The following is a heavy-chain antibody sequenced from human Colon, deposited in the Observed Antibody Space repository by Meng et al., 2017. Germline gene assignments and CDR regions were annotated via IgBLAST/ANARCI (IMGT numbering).Heavy chain of an antibody. Sequence: GELEESGPGLLRPSGTPFLTCTVAGGSGSSGSHYWSWIRQAPGKGLEWIGYIDYSRSINYYPSLKSRVTMSVDTSKNQFSLNLSSVTAADTAVYYCAGGPWELDYWGQGTLVTVSS. V-gene: IGHV4-61*01. CDR3: AGGPWELDY. CDR1: GGSGSSGSHY. D-gene: IGHD1-26*01. CDR2: IDYSRSI. J-gene: IGHJ4*02.